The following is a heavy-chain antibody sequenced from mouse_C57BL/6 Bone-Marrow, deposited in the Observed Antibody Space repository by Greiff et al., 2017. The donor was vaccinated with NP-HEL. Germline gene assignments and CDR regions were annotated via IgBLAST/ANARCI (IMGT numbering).Heavy chain of an antibody. D-gene: IGHD2-5*01. CDR1: GYTFTSYG. J-gene: IGHJ1*03. CDR3: AIKGAYYSNYGWYFDV. V-gene: IGHV1-81*01. Sequence: QVQLKESGAELARPGASVKLSCKASGYTFTSYGISWVKQRTGQGLEWIGEIYPRSGNTYYNEKFKGKATLTADKSSSTAYMELRSLTSEDSAVYFCAIKGAYYSNYGWYFDVWGTGTTVTVSS. CDR2: IYPRSGNT.